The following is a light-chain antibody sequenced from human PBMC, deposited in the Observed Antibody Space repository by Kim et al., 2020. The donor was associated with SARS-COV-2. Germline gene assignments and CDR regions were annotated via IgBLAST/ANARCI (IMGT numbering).Light chain of an antibody. CDR2: YKSESDN. J-gene: IGLJ3*02. Sequence: QAVVTQPSSPSASPGASVSLTCTLRSDIKVGTSRIYWFQQKAGRPPHYLLRYKSESDNNQGSGVPSRFSGFNDASANAGILVISGLQSEDEADYYCVTWHNSAWVFGGGTQLTVL. CDR3: VTWHNSAWV. V-gene: IGLV5-45*02. CDR1: SDIKVGTSR.